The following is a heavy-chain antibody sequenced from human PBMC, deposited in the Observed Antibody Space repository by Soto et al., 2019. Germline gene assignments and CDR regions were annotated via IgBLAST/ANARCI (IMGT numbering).Heavy chain of an antibody. CDR3: ARSIVVVTALDY. J-gene: IGHJ4*02. V-gene: IGHV1-3*01. D-gene: IGHD2-21*02. Sequence: QAQLLQSGAEVKKPGASVKVSCKASGYTFTSYAMHWVRQAPGQRLEWMGWINACNGNTKYSQKLPGRVTITRDTSASTAYMDLSSLRSEDTAVYYCARSIVVVTALDYWCQGTMVTVSS. CDR2: INACNGNT. CDR1: GYTFTSYA.